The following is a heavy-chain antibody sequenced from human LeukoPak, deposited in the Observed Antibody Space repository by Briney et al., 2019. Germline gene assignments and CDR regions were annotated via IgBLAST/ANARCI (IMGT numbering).Heavy chain of an antibody. CDR2: ISVHNGNT. CDR3: ARGLYDGDY. Sequence: ASVKVSCKASGYTFTYFGLRWVRQAPGQGLEWLGSISVHNGNTKYAPKFQGRVTITTDTSTSTAYLELRSLRSDDTAVYYCARGLYDGDYWGQGSLVTVSS. V-gene: IGHV1-18*01. D-gene: IGHD3-22*01. J-gene: IGHJ4*02. CDR1: GYTFTYFG.